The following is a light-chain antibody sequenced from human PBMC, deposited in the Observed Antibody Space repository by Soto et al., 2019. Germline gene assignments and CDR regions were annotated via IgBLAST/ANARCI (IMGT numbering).Light chain of an antibody. V-gene: IGKV1-39*01. CDR3: QQTYSTLFT. CDR2: AAS. CDR1: QSISRY. Sequence: DIQMTQAPSSLSASVGDRVTITCRPSQSISRYLTWYQQKPGKAPKPLIYAASSLESGVPSRFRGSGSGTEFTLTIRSLQPEDFATYYCQQTYSTLFTFGQGTKLDIK. J-gene: IGKJ2*01.